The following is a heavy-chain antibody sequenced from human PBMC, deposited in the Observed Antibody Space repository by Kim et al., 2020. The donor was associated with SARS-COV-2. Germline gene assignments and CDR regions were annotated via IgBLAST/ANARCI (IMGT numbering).Heavy chain of an antibody. V-gene: IGHV1-69*04. J-gene: IGHJ5*02. D-gene: IGHD6-13*01. CDR3: ARAIAAAGSNWFDP. Sequence: QKCQGRVTITADKATSAAYMGLSSLRSEDTAVYYCARAIAAAGSNWFDPWGQGTLVTVSS.